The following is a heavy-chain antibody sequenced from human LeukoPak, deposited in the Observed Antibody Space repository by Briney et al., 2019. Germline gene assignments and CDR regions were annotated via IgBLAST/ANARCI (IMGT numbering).Heavy chain of an antibody. D-gene: IGHD5-12*01. Sequence: GGSLRLSCAASGFTFRNYAMHWVRQAPGKGLEYVSAMSSNGGNTYYANSVEGRFTISRDNSKNRLYLQMGSLRAQDMAVYYCARGGYSGYDPFDYWGQGTLVTVSS. CDR2: MSSNGGNT. CDR3: ARGGYSGYDPFDY. V-gene: IGHV3-64*01. J-gene: IGHJ4*02. CDR1: GFTFRNYA.